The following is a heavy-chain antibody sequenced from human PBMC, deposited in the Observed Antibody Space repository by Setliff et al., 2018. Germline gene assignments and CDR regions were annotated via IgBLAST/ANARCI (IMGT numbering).Heavy chain of an antibody. CDR1: GGAFTSHG. V-gene: IGHV1-69*10. CDR2: IIPLSDIT. D-gene: IGHD3-10*01. J-gene: IGHJ6*03. CDR3: ARASRFGTIVYKGYYYMDV. Sequence: SVKVSCKVSGGAFTSHGVSWVRQAPGQGLEWMGGIIPLSDITSYAQTLQGRVTITADKSTNTVNMELSGLRSEDTAVYYCARASRFGTIVYKGYYYMDVWGKGTTVTVSS.